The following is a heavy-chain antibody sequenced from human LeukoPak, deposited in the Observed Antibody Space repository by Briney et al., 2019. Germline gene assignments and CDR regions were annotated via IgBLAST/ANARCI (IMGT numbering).Heavy chain of an antibody. CDR1: GYTFTSYD. CDR3: ARGLYHAYYMDV. V-gene: IGHV1-8*01. CDR2: MNPNSGNT. Sequence: ASVKVSCKASGYTFTSYDINWVRQATGQGLEWMGWMNPNSGNTGYAQKFQGRVTMTRNTSISTAYMELSSLRSEDTAVYYCARGLYHAYYMDVWGKGTTVTISS. J-gene: IGHJ6*03. D-gene: IGHD3-16*02.